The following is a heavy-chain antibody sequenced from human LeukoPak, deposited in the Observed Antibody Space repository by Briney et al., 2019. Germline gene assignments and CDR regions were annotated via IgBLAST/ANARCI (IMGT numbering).Heavy chain of an antibody. CDR2: IIPIFGTA. V-gene: IGHV1-69*06. D-gene: IGHD3-10*01. Sequence: SVKVSCKASGGTFSSYAISWVRQAPGQGLEWMGRIIPIFGTANYAQKFQGRVTITADKSTSTAYMELSSLRSEDTAVYYCARERFGELLGYYYYYMDVWGKGTTVTVSS. CDR1: GGTFSSYA. J-gene: IGHJ6*03. CDR3: ARERFGELLGYYYYYMDV.